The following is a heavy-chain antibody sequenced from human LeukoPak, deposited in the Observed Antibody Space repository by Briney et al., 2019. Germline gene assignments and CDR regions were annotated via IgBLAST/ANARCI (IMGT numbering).Heavy chain of an antibody. Sequence: SETLSLTCTVSGGSISSYYWSWIRQPPGKGLEWIGYIYYSGSTNYNPSLKSRVTISVDTSKNQFSLKLSSVTAADTAVYYCARGPGCSWSEFDYWGQGTLVTVSS. CDR3: ARGPGCSWSEFDY. CDR1: GGSISSYY. V-gene: IGHV4-59*01. J-gene: IGHJ4*02. D-gene: IGHD6-13*01. CDR2: IYYSGST.